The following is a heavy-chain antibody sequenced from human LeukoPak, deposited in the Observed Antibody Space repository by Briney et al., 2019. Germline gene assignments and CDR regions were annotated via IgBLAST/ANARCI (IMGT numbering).Heavy chain of an antibody. Sequence: PGGSLRLSCAASGFTFTSYFMNWVRQAPGKGLEWVSSISSTSNYIYYADSVKGRFTISRDNAKNSLYLQMNSLRAEDTAVYYCARGLCGGDCYSDWGQGTLVTVFS. CDR2: ISSTSNYI. CDR3: ARGLCGGDCYSD. J-gene: IGHJ4*02. V-gene: IGHV3-21*01. D-gene: IGHD2-21*02. CDR1: GFTFTSYF.